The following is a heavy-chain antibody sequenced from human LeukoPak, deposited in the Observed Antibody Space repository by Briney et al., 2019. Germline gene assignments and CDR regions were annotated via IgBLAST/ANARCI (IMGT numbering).Heavy chain of an antibody. CDR1: GFTFSSYW. J-gene: IGHJ6*03. V-gene: IGHV3-7*01. CDR3: ARDHASYYYDSSGSNMDV. Sequence: GGSLRLSCAASGFTFSSYWMSWVRQAPGKGLEWVAHINQDGSEKYYVDSVKGRFTISRDNAKNSLYLQMNSLRAEDTAVYYCARDHASYYYDSSGSNMDVWGKGTTVTVSS. D-gene: IGHD3-22*01. CDR2: INQDGSEK.